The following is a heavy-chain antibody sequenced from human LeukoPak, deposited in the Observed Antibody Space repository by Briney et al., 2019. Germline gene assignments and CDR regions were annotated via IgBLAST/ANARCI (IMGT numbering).Heavy chain of an antibody. CDR3: ARDLSNPPHSYCTNGVCFRYFDL. Sequence: GGSLRLSCAASGFTFDDYAMHWVRQAPGKGLEWVSGISWNSGSIGYADSVKGRFTISRDNAKNSLYLQMNSLRAEDTAVYYCARDLSNPPHSYCTNGVCFRYFDLWGRGTLVTVSS. CDR2: ISWNSGSI. D-gene: IGHD2-8*01. J-gene: IGHJ2*01. CDR1: GFTFDDYA. V-gene: IGHV3-9*01.